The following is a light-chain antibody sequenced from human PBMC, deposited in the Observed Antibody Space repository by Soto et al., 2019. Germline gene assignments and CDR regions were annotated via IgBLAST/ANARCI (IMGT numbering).Light chain of an antibody. CDR3: QSYDRSLSGSVV. CDR2: GNS. J-gene: IGLJ2*01. V-gene: IGLV1-40*01. Sequence: QSVLTQPPSVSGAPGQRVTISCTGSSSNIGAGYDVHWYQQLPGTAPKLLLYGNSNRPSGVPDRFSGSKSGTSASLAITGLQAEDEADYYYQSYDRSLSGSVVFGGGTKLTVL. CDR1: SSNIGAGYD.